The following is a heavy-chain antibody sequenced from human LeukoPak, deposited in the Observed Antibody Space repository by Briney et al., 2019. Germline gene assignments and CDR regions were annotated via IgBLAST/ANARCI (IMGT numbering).Heavy chain of an antibody. CDR1: GFPFSSHA. D-gene: IGHD2-21*01. CDR3: AKGKLLTYYYGMDV. J-gene: IGHJ6*02. CDR2: ISGSGGTT. V-gene: IGHV3-23*01. Sequence: PGGSLRLSCAASGFPFSSHAMSWVRQAPGKGLEWVSGISGSGGTTYYADSVKGRFTISRDNSKNTLYLQMDSLRAEDTAVYYCAKGKLLTYYYGMDVWGQGTTVTVSS.